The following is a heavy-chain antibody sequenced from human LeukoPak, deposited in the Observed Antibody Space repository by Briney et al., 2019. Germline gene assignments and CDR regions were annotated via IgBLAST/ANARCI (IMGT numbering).Heavy chain of an antibody. J-gene: IGHJ6*03. CDR1: GYTFTSYG. D-gene: IGHD6-19*01. Sequence: GASVKVSCKASGYTFTSYGISWVRQAPGQGLEWMGWISAYNGNTNYAQKLQGRVTMTTDTSTSTAYMELRSLRSDDTAVYYCAREELFGLAVGGYYMDVWGKGTTVTVSS. V-gene: IGHV1-18*01. CDR2: ISAYNGNT. CDR3: AREELFGLAVGGYYMDV.